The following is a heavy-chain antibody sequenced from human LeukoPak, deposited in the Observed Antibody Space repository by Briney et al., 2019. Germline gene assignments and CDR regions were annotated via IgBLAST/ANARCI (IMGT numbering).Heavy chain of an antibody. Sequence: ASVKVSCKASGGTFSSYAISWVRQAPGQGLEWMGGIIPIFGTANYAQKFQGRVTITTDESTSTAYMELSSLRSEDTAVYYCARGVFGLGYCSGGSCFPYFDYWGQGTLVTVSS. CDR1: GGTFSSYA. V-gene: IGHV1-69*05. J-gene: IGHJ4*02. D-gene: IGHD2-15*01. CDR3: ARGVFGLGYCSGGSCFPYFDY. CDR2: IIPIFGTA.